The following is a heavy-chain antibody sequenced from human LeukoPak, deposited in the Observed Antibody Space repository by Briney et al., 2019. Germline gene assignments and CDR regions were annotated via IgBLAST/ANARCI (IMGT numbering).Heavy chain of an antibody. CDR2: ISPNTGGT. CDR3: AREVGSGTFDI. CDR1: AYSLTDYY. D-gene: IGHD6-25*01. V-gene: IGHV1-2*02. J-gene: IGHJ3*02. Sequence: ASVKVSCKXSAYSLTDYYVHWVRQAPREGLEWMGWISPNTGGTIYAQKFQGRVTMTRDTSIITAYMELSKLRSDDTAFYYCAREVGSGTFDIWGQGTMVTVSS.